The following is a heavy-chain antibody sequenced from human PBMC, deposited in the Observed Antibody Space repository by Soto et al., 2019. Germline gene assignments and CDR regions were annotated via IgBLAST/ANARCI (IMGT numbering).Heavy chain of an antibody. J-gene: IGHJ4*02. D-gene: IGHD2-15*01. Sequence: PWRSLRVSCAAAGFTFTTYAMSWVLQAPGKGLEWVSTISVRGDSTYYADSVKGRFAVSRDNSKNTIYLQMNSLRAEDTAIYYCATRHLPYCSGGTCNPFDFWGQGTLVTVSS. V-gene: IGHV3-23*01. CDR2: ISVRGDST. CDR1: GFTFTTYA. CDR3: ATRHLPYCSGGTCNPFDF.